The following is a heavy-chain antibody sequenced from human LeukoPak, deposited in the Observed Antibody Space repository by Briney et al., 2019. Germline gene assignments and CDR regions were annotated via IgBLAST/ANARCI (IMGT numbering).Heavy chain of an antibody. CDR2: IYPGDSDT. D-gene: IGHD6-19*01. CDR1: GYTFASYW. Sequence: GEPLKISCKGSGYTFASYWIAWVRQMPGNGLEWMGIIYPGDSDTRYSPSFQGQVTISADKSISTAYLQWSSLKASDTAMYYCARQIADSSGPIDYWGQGTLVTVSS. J-gene: IGHJ4*02. V-gene: IGHV5-51*01. CDR3: ARQIADSSGPIDY.